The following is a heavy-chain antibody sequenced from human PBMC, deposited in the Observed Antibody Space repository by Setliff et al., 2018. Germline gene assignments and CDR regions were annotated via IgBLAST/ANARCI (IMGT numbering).Heavy chain of an antibody. CDR3: AGVYGENDLPDI. CDR2: IYYRGST. D-gene: IGHD4-17*01. CDR1: GDSISSSTYY. Sequence: SETLSLTCTVSGDSISSSTYYWAWIRQPPGKGLEWTGSIYYRGSTFIYPSLRSRVTISADTSKNQFSLKLTSVTAADTAMYYCAGVYGENDLPDIWGQGTMVTVSS. V-gene: IGHV4-39*07. J-gene: IGHJ3*02.